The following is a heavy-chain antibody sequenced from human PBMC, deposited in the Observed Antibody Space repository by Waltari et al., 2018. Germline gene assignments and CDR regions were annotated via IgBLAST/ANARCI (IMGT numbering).Heavy chain of an antibody. J-gene: IGHJ2*01. CDR2: ISYDGSNK. CDR1: GFTFSSYA. Sequence: QVQLVESGGGVVQPGRSLRLSCAASGFTFSSYAMHWVRLAPGKGLEWVAVISYDGSNKYYADSVKGRFTISRDNSKNTLYLQMNSLRAEDTAVYYCARDMERQGGWYFDLWGRGTLVTVSS. V-gene: IGHV3-30-3*01. D-gene: IGHD1-26*01. CDR3: ARDMERQGGWYFDL.